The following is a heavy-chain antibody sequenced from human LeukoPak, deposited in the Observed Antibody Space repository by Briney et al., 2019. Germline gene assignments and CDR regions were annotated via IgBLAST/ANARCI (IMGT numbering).Heavy chain of an antibody. CDR3: AKGVDSYASDAFDI. D-gene: IGHD2-21*02. V-gene: IGHV1-69*13. CDR2: IIPIFGTA. Sequence: SVKVSCKASGGTFSSYAISWVRQAPGQGLEWMGGIIPIFGTANYAQKFQGRVTITADESTSTAYMELSSLRSEDTALYYCAKGVDSYASDAFDIWGQGTMVTVSS. CDR1: GGTFSSYA. J-gene: IGHJ3*02.